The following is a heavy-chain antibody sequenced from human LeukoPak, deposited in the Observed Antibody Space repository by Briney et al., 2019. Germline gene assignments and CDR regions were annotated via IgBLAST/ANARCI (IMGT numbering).Heavy chain of an antibody. D-gene: IGHD6-19*01. CDR1: GGSISSGDYY. V-gene: IGHV4-61*08. CDR3: ARQYPEPGIAVAGTLDY. J-gene: IGHJ4*02. CDR2: IYYSGST. Sequence: PSETLSLTCTVSGGSISSGDYYWSWIRQPPGKGLEWIGYIYYSGSTNYNPSLKSRVTISVDTSKNQFSLKLSSATAADTAVYYCARQYPEPGIAVAGTLDYWGQGTLVTVSS.